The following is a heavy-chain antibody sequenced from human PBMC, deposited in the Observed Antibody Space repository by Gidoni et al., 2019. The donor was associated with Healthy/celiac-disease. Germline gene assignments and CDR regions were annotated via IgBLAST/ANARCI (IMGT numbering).Heavy chain of an antibody. CDR1: GFTFGAYA. J-gene: IGHJ4*02. D-gene: IGHD6-13*01. CDR2: IRSKAYGGTT. CDR3: TRVNNSAAGSPSDY. Sequence: EVQLVESGGGLVQPGRSLRLSCTASGFTFGAYAMSWVRQAPGKGLEWVGFIRSKAYGGTTEYAASVKGRFTISRDDSKSIAYLQMNSLKTEDTAVYYCTRVNNSAAGSPSDYWGQGTLVTVSS. V-gene: IGHV3-49*04.